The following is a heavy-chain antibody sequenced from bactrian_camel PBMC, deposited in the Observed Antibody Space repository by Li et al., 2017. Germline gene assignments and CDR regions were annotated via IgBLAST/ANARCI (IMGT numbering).Heavy chain of an antibody. V-gene: IGHV3-3*01. CDR3: AADLCAGWELSAGWRATDRFAY. J-gene: IGHJ4*01. Sequence: HVQLVESGGGSVQAGGSLTLSCVASRNVRNYCMGWFRQAPGKEREAVATIFTTEGNTYYANSVKGRFTISRDNSKLSDNSEVTMWPQMNSLKPEDTAMHYCAADLCAGWELSAGWRATDRFAYWGQGTQVTVS. CDR1: RNVRNYC. CDR2: IFTTEGNT. D-gene: IGHD5*01.